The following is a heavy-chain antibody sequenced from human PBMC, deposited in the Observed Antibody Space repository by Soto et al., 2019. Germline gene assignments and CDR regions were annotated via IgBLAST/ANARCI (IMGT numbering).Heavy chain of an antibody. J-gene: IGHJ4*02. CDR3: AIRYGGNFDY. D-gene: IGHD2-15*01. V-gene: IGHV4-34*09. Sequence: PSETLSLTCAVYGGSFSGYYWSWIRQPPGKGLEWIGEINHSGSTNYNPSLKSRVTISVDTSKNQFSLKLSSVTAADTAVYYCAIRYGGNFDYWGQGTLVTVSS. CDR2: INHSGST. CDR1: GGSFSGYY.